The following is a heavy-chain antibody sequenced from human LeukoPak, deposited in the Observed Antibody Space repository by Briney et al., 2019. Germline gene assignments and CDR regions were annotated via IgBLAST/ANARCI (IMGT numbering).Heavy chain of an antibody. D-gene: IGHD6-19*01. CDR1: GFTFRSYW. V-gene: IGHV3-7*01. CDR2: IKEDGSEK. Sequence: GGSLRLSCAASGFTFRSYWMTWVRQAPGKGLEWVANIKEDGSEKYYVDSVKGRFTISRDNAKNSLFLQMNSLRAEDTAVYYCARVAVPGTYDYWGQGTLVTVSS. J-gene: IGHJ4*02. CDR3: ARVAVPGTYDY.